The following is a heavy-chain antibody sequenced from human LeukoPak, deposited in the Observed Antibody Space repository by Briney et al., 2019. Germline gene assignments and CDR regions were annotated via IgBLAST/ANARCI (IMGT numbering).Heavy chain of an antibody. CDR3: AKALPPPGYYDSSGYYYFDY. D-gene: IGHD3-22*01. CDR1: GFTFSSYA. J-gene: IGHJ4*02. CDR2: ISYDGSNK. Sequence: GGSLRLSCAASGFTFSSYAMHWVRQAPGKGLEWVAVISYDGSNKYYADSVKGRFTISRDNSKNTLYLQMNSLRAEDTAVYYCAKALPPPGYYDSSGYYYFDYWGQGTLVTVSS. V-gene: IGHV3-30*07.